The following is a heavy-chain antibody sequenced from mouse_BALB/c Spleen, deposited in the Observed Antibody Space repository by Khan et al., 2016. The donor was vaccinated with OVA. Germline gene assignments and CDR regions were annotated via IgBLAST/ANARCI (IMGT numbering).Heavy chain of an antibody. V-gene: IGHV1S136*01. CDR3: ESDYGRSFCLSY. D-gene: IGHD1-1*01. CDR1: GYTFTNYI. J-gene: IGHJ3*01. CDR2: VNPYNDGT. Sequence: VQLQQSGPELVKPGASVKMSCKATGYTFTNYIIHWVKQTPGQGLEWIGYVNPYNDGTKYNEKFKGKATLTSDKSSSTAYMELSGLTSEDSAVSYCESDYGRSFCLSYGGQGTLVTVSA.